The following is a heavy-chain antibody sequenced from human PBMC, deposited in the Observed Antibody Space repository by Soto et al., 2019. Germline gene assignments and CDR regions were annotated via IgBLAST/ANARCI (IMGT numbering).Heavy chain of an antibody. V-gene: IGHV3-53*02. J-gene: IGHJ3*01. CDR1: GFTVSSNY. CDR2: IYSGGST. Sequence: EVQLVETGGGLIQPGGSLRLSCAASGFTVSSNYMSWVRQAPGKGLEWVSVIYSGGSTYYADSVKGGFTISRDHTKNALYLQMKCLRGKDTAVYYCARYLGRDFGDYYAFDSWGQGTMVTVSS. D-gene: IGHD4-17*01. CDR3: ARYLGRDFGDYYAFDS.